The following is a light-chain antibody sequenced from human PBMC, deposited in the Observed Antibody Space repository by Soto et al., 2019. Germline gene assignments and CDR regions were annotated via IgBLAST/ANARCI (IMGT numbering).Light chain of an antibody. J-gene: IGLJ2*01. CDR1: SGSIASNY. Sequence: NFMLTQPHSVSESPGKTVTISCTRSSGSIASNYVQWYQQRPGSAPTTVIYEDNQRPSAVPDRFSGSIDSSSNSASLTISRLKTEDEADYYCQSYDSSNVVFGGGTKLTVL. V-gene: IGLV6-57*04. CDR2: EDN. CDR3: QSYDSSNVV.